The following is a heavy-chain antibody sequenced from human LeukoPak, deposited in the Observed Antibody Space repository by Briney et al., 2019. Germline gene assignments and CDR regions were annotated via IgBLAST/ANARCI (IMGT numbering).Heavy chain of an antibody. CDR1: GAAIARDF. J-gene: IGHJ4*02. D-gene: IGHD6-13*01. V-gene: IGHV4-4*07. CDR2: IFSSGII. Sequence: SQTLCLTCDVNGAAIARDFGSWIRQPAGKGLERVGRIFSSGIINYNPSLKSRLTMSVDTAKNQFSLNLSSVTAADTAVYYCAREGGSSRNFDYWGQGTPVTVSS. CDR3: AREGGSSRNFDY.